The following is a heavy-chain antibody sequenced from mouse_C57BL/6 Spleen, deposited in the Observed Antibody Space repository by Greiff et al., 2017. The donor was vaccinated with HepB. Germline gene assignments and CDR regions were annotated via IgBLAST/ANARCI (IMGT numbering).Heavy chain of an antibody. CDR1: GYTFTDYE. D-gene: IGHD1-1*01. V-gene: IGHV1-15*01. Sequence: QVQLQQSGAELVRPGASVTLSCKASGYTFTDYEMHWVKQTPVHGLEWIGAIDPETGGTAYNQKFKGKAILTADKSSSTAYMELRSLTSEDSAVYYCTREIYYYGSSYFFAYWGQGTLVTVSA. CDR3: TREIYYYGSSYFFAY. J-gene: IGHJ3*01. CDR2: IDPETGGT.